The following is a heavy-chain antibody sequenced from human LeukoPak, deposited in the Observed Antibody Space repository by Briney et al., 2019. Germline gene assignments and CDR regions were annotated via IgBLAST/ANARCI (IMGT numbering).Heavy chain of an antibody. CDR1: GFSFSTRGVG. Sequence: SGPTLVNPTQTLTLTCTFSGFSFSTRGVGVGWIRQPPGKALEWLSLLSWNDDKYYSPSLRSGLTITRDTSKNQVVLTMTKMDPVDTATYYCAHRPASGIAALWWFDPWGQGTLVTVSS. D-gene: IGHD6-25*01. CDR2: LSWNDDK. V-gene: IGHV2-5*01. J-gene: IGHJ5*02. CDR3: AHRPASGIAALWWFDP.